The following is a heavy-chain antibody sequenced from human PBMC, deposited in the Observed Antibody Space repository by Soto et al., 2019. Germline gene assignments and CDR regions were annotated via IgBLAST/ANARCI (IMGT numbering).Heavy chain of an antibody. CDR2: ISYDGSNK. D-gene: IGHD5-12*01. CDR1: GFTFSSYG. J-gene: IGHJ3*02. Sequence: WVSLRLSCAASGFTFSSYGMHGVRQAPGKGLEWVAVISYDGSNKYYADSVKGRFTISRDNSKNTLYLQMNSLRAEDTAVYYWEKRGYSGYDYSFDIWGQGTMVTVSS. V-gene: IGHV3-30*18. CDR3: EKRGYSGYDYSFDI.